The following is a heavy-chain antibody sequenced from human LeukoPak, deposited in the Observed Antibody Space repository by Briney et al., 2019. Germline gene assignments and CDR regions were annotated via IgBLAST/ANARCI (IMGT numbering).Heavy chain of an antibody. J-gene: IGHJ4*02. CDR3: ARWATTVLDY. Sequence: GGSLRLSCAASGFTFSSYGMHWVRQAPGKGLEWVAFIRYDGSNKYYADSVKGRFTISRDNCKNTLYLQMNSLRAEDTAVYYCARWATTVLDYWGQGTLVTVSS. V-gene: IGHV3-30*02. CDR1: GFTFSSYG. D-gene: IGHD5-12*01. CDR2: IRYDGSNK.